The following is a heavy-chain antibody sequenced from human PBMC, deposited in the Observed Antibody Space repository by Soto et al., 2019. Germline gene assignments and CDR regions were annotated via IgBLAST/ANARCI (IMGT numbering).Heavy chain of an antibody. CDR1: GYSFTSYW. CDR3: ARLDKSGSYPLLLD. Sequence: GESLKISCKGSGYSFTSYWIGWVRQMPGKGLEWMGSIYPGDSDTRYSPSFQGQVTISPDKAISTAYLQSSSLKASDPAMYYCARLDKSGSYPLLLDLGQGTLVNVSP. CDR2: IYPGDSDT. J-gene: IGHJ1*01. D-gene: IGHD1-26*01. V-gene: IGHV5-51*01.